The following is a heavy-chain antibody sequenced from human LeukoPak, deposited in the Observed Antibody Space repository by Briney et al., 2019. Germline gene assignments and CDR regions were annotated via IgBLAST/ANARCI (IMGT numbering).Heavy chain of an antibody. J-gene: IGHJ4*02. CDR2: ISWNSGSI. CDR1: GSTFDDYA. V-gene: IGHV3-9*01. D-gene: IGHD2-2*02. Sequence: GGSLRLSCAASGSTFDDYAMHWVRQAPGKGLEWVSGISWNSGSIGYADSVKGRFTISRDNAQNSLYLQMNSLRAEDTALYYCAKVRPDCSSTSCYTVFDYWGQGTLVTVSS. CDR3: AKVRPDCSSTSCYTVFDY.